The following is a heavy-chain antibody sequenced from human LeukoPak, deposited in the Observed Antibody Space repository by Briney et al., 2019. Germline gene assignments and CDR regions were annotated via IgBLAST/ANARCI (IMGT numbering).Heavy chain of an antibody. CDR3: ARESRDGYNFDY. V-gene: IGHV3-48*03. CDR2: ISSSGSTI. CDR1: GFTFSSYE. Sequence: GGSLRLSCAASGFTFSSYEMNWVRQAPGKGLEWVSYISSSGSTIYYADSVKGRFTISRDNAKNSLYLQMNSLRAEDTAVYYCARESRDGYNFDYWGQGTLVTVSS. D-gene: IGHD5-24*01. J-gene: IGHJ4*02.